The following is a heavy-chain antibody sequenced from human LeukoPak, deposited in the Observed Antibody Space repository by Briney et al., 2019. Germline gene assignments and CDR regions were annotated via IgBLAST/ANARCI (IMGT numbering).Heavy chain of an antibody. D-gene: IGHD6-6*01. CDR3: ARVASRAYLQYFFDY. J-gene: IGHJ4*02. CDR1: GFTFSSYT. CDR2: ISHDGSKK. V-gene: IGHV3-30-3*01. Sequence: PGRSLRLSCAASGFTFSSYTMHWVRQAPGKGLEWVAVISHDGSKKYYADSVKGRFTISRDNSKNTLYLQMSSLRAEDTAVYYCARVASRAYLQYFFDYWGQGTLVTVSS.